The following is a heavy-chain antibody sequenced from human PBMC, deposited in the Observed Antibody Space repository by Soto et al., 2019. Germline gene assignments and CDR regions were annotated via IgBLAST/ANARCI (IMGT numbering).Heavy chain of an antibody. CDR2: VFYTGRA. V-gene: IGHV4-59*01. CDR3: ARDGDGRMTKNPYYYDGMDV. Sequence: PWETLSLTCTVSGGSLGSYYRSWIRQPPGKGLEWIGYVFYTGRANYNASLKSRVSISLDTSNYQFSLKLSSATAADTAVYYCARDGDGRMTKNPYYYDGMDVWGPGTPVTVSS. J-gene: IGHJ6*02. CDR1: GGSLGSYY. D-gene: IGHD2-21*02.